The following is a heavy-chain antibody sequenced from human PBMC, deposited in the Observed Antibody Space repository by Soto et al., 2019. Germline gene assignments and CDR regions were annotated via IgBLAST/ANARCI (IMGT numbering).Heavy chain of an antibody. CDR1: GFTFSTYG. CDR3: AKGRGSYGGAYDY. CDR2: ISHDGNYI. V-gene: IGHV3-30*18. D-gene: IGHD1-26*01. J-gene: IGHJ4*02. Sequence: SLKLSCAASGFTFSTYGMHCVRQAPGKGLEWVAAISHDGNYIFYAESVKGRFTISRDNSKNTVYLQMSSLRPEDTAVYYCAKGRGSYGGAYDYWGQGTPVTVSS.